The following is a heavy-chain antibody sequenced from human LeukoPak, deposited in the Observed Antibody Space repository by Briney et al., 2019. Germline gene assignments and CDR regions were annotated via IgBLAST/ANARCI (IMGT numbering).Heavy chain of an antibody. J-gene: IGHJ4*02. D-gene: IGHD2-2*03. CDR3: ARAMDIVVVPAAMVY. Sequence: ASVKVSCKVFGYTLTELSMHWVRQAPGKGLEWMGGFDPEDGETIYAQKFQGRVTMTEDTSTDTAYMELSSLRSDDTAVYYCARAMDIVVVPAAMVYWGQGTLVTVSS. V-gene: IGHV1-24*01. CDR1: GYTLTELS. CDR2: FDPEDGET.